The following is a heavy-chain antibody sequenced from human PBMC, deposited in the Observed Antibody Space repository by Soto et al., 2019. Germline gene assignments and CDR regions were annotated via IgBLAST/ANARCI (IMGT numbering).Heavy chain of an antibody. CDR3: TRANWYSEY. V-gene: IGHV4-59*11. CDR2: IYYNGNT. CDR1: GGSISNHY. D-gene: IGHD7-27*01. J-gene: IGHJ4*02. Sequence: QVQLQESGPGLVKPSETLSLTCTVSGGSISNHYWSWIRQPPGKGLEWIGYIYYNGNTNYNPSLKRRVTRSVDTSKNQISLKLSSVTAADTAVYYCTRANWYSEYWGQGTLVTVSS.